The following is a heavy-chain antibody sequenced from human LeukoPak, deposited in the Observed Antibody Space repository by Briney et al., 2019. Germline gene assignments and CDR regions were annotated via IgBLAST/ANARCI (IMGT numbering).Heavy chain of an antibody. Sequence: SETLSLTCTVSGGSISSYYWSWIRQPPGKGLEWIGYIYYSGSTNYNPSLKSRVTISVDTSKNQFSLKLSSVTAADTAVYYCARVLWFGEFLFDPWGQGTLVTVSS. CDR1: GGSISSYY. V-gene: IGHV4-59*01. J-gene: IGHJ5*02. CDR3: ARVLWFGEFLFDP. CDR2: IYYSGST. D-gene: IGHD3-10*01.